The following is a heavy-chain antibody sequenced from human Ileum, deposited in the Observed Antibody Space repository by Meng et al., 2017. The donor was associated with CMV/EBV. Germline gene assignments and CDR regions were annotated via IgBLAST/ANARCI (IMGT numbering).Heavy chain of an antibody. J-gene: IGHJ5*02. V-gene: IGHV4-34*01. CDR3: ARGRGNDYGDPERWFDP. CDR2: INHSGST. Sequence: LQQFAAGLLKPSETLSLTCAVYGGCFSGYYWSWIRQPPGKGLEWIGEINHSGSTNYNPSLKSRVTISVDTSKNQFSLKLSSVTAEDTAVYYCARGRGNDYGDPERWFDPWGQGTLVTVSS. D-gene: IGHD4-17*01. CDR1: GGCFSGYY.